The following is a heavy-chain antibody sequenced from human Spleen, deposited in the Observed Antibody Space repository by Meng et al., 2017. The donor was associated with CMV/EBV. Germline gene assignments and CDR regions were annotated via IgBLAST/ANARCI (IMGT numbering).Heavy chain of an antibody. J-gene: IGHJ6*02. V-gene: IGHV3-30-3*01. CDR1: GFTFSSYA. CDR2: ISYDGSNK. D-gene: IGHD5-18*01. CDR3: ARELDTAMVTPDRYHYYYGMDV. Sequence: GGSLRLSCAASGFTFSSYAMHWVRQAPGKGLEWVAVISYDGSNKYYADSVKGRFTISRDNSKNTLYLQMNSLRAEDTAVYYCARELDTAMVTPDRYHYYYGMDVWGQGTTVTVSS.